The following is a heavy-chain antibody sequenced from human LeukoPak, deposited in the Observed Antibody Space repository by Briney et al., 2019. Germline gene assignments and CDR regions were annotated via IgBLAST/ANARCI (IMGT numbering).Heavy chain of an antibody. V-gene: IGHV4-34*01. D-gene: IGHD1-26*01. CDR2: INHSGST. J-gene: IGHJ3*02. Sequence: PSETLSLTCAVYGGSFSGYYWSWIRQPPGKGLEWIGEINHSGSTNYNPSLKSRVTISVDTSKNQFSLKLSSVTAADTAVYYCARVEATSAFDIWGQGTMVTVSS. CDR3: ARVEATSAFDI. CDR1: GGSFSGYY.